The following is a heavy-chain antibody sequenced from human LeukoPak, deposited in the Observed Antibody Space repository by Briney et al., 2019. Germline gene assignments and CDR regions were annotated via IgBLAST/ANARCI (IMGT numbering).Heavy chain of an antibody. CDR3: ARGEGRAERWQQT. V-gene: IGHV4-59*01. J-gene: IGHJ5*02. Sequence: SETLSLTCTVSGGSISNSYWNWIRQPPGKGLEWIGYINYSGSTNYNPSLKSRVTISVDTSKNQLSLKLSSVTAADTAVYYCARGEGRAERWQQTWGQGTLVTVSS. D-gene: IGHD5-24*01. CDR2: INYSGST. CDR1: GGSISNSY.